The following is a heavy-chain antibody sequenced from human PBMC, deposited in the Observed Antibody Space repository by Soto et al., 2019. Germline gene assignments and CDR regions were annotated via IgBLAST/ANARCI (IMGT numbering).Heavy chain of an antibody. CDR1: GFTFSSYG. V-gene: IGHV3-30*18. D-gene: IGHD3-10*01. CDR3: AKELALLWFGELSN. Sequence: GGSLRLSCAASGFTFSSYGMHWVRQAPGKGLEWVAVISYDGSNKYYADSVKGRFTISRDNSKNTLYLQMNSLRAEDTAVYYCAKELALLWFGELSNWGQGTLVTVSS. J-gene: IGHJ4*02. CDR2: ISYDGSNK.